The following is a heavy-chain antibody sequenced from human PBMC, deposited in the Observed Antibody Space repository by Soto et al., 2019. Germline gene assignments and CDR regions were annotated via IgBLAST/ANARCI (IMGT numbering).Heavy chain of an antibody. V-gene: IGHV1-8*01. D-gene: IGHD5-12*01. CDR3: TSEDVATGLV. CDR1: GYTFTSYD. Sequence: ASVKVSCKASGYTFTSYDINWVRQATGQGLEWMGWMNANSGNTDYAQKFRTRLTMTRNTSISTVYMELSSLISEDTAIYYCTSEDVATGLVWGPGILVTVSS. CDR2: MNANSGNT. J-gene: IGHJ4*02.